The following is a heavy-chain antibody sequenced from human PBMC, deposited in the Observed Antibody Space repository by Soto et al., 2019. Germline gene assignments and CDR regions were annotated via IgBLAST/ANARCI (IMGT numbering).Heavy chain of an antibody. J-gene: IGHJ6*02. CDR3: ARVRVVTPYYYYGMDV. CDR2: IIPIFGTA. V-gene: IGHV1-69*06. Sequence: SVKVSCKASGGTFSSYAISWVRQAPGQGLEWMGGIIPIFGTANYAQKFQGRVTITADKSTSTAYMELNSLRSEDTAVYYCARVRVVTPYYYYGMDVWGQGTTVTVSS. CDR1: GGTFSSYA. D-gene: IGHD2-21*02.